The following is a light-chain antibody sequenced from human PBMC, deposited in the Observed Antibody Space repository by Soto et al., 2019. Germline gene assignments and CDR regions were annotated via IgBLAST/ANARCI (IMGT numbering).Light chain of an antibody. J-gene: IGKJ5*01. CDR3: QQADTFPIT. Sequence: DIQMTQSPSTLSASVVDRVTITCRASQSTSSYLAWYQQKPGKAPKLLIYAASSLQSGVPSRFSGSGFGTDFTLTISSLQPEDSAIYYCQQADTFPITFGQGTRLEIK. V-gene: IGKV1-12*01. CDR1: QSTSSY. CDR2: AAS.